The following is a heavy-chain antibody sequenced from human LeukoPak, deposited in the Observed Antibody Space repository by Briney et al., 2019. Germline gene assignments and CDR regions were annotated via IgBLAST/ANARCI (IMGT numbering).Heavy chain of an antibody. Sequence: GESLRLSCSASGFTFSSYAMHWVRQAPGKGLEYVSAISSNGGSTYYADSVKGRFTISRDNSKNTLYLQMNSLRAEDTAVYYCAKDPDYDFWSGPTYYYYGMDVWGQGTTVTVSS. CDR1: GFTFSSYA. J-gene: IGHJ6*02. CDR2: ISSNGGST. D-gene: IGHD3-3*01. CDR3: AKDPDYDFWSGPTYYYYGMDV. V-gene: IGHV3-64*04.